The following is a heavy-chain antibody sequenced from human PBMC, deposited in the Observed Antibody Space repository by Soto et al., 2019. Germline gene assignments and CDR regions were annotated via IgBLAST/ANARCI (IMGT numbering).Heavy chain of an antibody. CDR2: ISSSSSTI. Sequence: EVQLVESGGGLVQPGGSLRLSCAASGFTFSSYSMNWVRQAPGKGLEWVSYISSSSSTIYYADSVKGRFTISRDNAKNSLYLQMNSLRDEDTAVYYCARDRYIVVVTDILDYWGQGTLVTVSS. D-gene: IGHD2-21*02. CDR3: ARDRYIVVVTDILDY. V-gene: IGHV3-48*02. J-gene: IGHJ4*02. CDR1: GFTFSSYS.